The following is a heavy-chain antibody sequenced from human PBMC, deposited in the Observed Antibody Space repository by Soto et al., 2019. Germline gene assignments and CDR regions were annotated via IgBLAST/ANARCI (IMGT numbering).Heavy chain of an antibody. CDR1: GGSFSGYY. CDR2: VYYTGST. D-gene: IGHD3-9*01. V-gene: IGHV4-34*11. J-gene: IGHJ6*03. Sequence: SETLSLTCAVYGGSFSGYYWSWIRQSPGKGLEWIGYVYYTGSTSYNPSLKRRVTFSADSSRGQFSLRLNSVTAADTAVYYCARTVLGPDLLADSFVDYYYYMDVWGQGTTVTVSS. CDR3: ARTVLGPDLLADSFVDYYYYMDV.